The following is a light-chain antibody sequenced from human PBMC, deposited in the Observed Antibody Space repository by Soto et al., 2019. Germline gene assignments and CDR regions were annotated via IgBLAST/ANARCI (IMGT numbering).Light chain of an antibody. CDR1: QSVSSS. Sequence: EIVVTQSPATLSVSPGERVTLSCRASQSVSSSLAWYQQKPGQAPRLLIYDTSTWAPGIAARFSGSGSGTEFTLIISSLQSEDVVVYYCRQYVHWPPGTFGQGTTVEIK. J-gene: IGKJ1*01. CDR2: DTS. CDR3: RQYVHWPPGT. V-gene: IGKV3-15*01.